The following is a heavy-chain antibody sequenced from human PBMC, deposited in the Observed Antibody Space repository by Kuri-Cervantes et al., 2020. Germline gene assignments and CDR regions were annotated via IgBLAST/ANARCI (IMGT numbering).Heavy chain of an antibody. CDR3: ARSLGVDREPY. D-gene: IGHD3-3*01. J-gene: IGHJ4*02. CDR2: IIPVIDTA. V-gene: IGHV1-69*05. CDR1: GGTFSSYA. Sequence: SVKVSCKASGGTFSSYAIRWVRQAPGQGLEWMGGIIPVIDTANYAHRLKGRVTITTDESTGTAYMELSSLRSDDTAVYYCARSLGVDREPYWGQGTLVTVSS.